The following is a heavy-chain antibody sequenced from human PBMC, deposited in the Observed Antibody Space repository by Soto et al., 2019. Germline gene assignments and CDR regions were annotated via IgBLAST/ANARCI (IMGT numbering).Heavy chain of an antibody. CDR2: IIPIFGTA. CDR1: GGTFSSYA. J-gene: IGHJ4*02. Sequence: SVKVSCKASGGTFSSYAISWVRQAPGQGLEWMGGIIPIFGTANYAQKFQGRVTITADESTSTAYMELSSLRSEDTAVYYCARGAIRRDGHNWATVSDYWGQGTLVTVSS. D-gene: IGHD2-2*01. CDR3: ARGAIRRDGHNWATVSDY. V-gene: IGHV1-69*13.